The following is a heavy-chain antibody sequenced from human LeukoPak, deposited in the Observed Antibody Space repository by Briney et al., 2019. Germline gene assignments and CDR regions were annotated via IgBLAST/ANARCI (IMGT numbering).Heavy chain of an antibody. J-gene: IGHJ6*02. D-gene: IGHD4-11*01. CDR3: ARGGPSYSNYYYYYGMDV. CDR2: INHSEST. CDR1: GGSFSGYY. V-gene: IGHV4-34*01. Sequence: SETLSLTCAVYGGSFSGYYWSWIRQPPGKGLEWIGEINHSESTNYNPSLKSRVIISVDTSKNQLSLKLSSVTAADTAVYYCARGGPSYSNYYYYYGMDVWGQGTTVTVSS.